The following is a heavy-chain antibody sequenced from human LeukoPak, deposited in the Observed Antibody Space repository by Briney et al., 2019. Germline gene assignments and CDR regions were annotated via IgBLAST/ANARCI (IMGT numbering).Heavy chain of an antibody. V-gene: IGHV4-59*01. Sequence: SETLSLTCTVSGGSITSYLWRWVRQHPGKGMEWVGYIYHSGTTNYYPSLKRRPTISVDTSRSQFSLKLSSVTAADTAVYYCAQKAPFSPAYSQHWGQGTLVTVSS. CDR2: IYHSGTT. D-gene: IGHD2/OR15-2a*01. J-gene: IGHJ1*01. CDR3: AQKAPFSPAYSQH. CDR1: GGSITSYL.